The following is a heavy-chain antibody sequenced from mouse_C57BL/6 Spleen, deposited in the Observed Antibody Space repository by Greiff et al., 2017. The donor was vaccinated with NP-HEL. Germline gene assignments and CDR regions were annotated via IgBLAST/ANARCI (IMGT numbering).Heavy chain of an antibody. J-gene: IGHJ3*01. Sequence: QVQLQQSGAELVKPGASVKLSCKASGYTFTSYWMQWVKQRPGQGLEWIGEIDPSDSYTNYNQKFKGKATLTVDTSSSTAYMQLSSLTSEDSAVYYCARYYDYDGAYWGQGTLVTVSA. D-gene: IGHD2-4*01. CDR2: IDPSDSYT. CDR3: ARYYDYDGAY. V-gene: IGHV1-50*01. CDR1: GYTFTSYW.